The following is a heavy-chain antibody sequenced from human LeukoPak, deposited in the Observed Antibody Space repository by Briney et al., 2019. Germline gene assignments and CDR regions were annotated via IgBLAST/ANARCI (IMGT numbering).Heavy chain of an antibody. J-gene: IGHJ6*02. V-gene: IGHV1-69*13. D-gene: IGHD1-26*01. Sequence: SVKVSCKASGYTFTSYAMHWVRQAPGQGLEWMGGIIPIFGTANYAQKFQGRVTITADESTSTAYMELSSLRSEDTAVYYCARASGSYSYYYYYYGMDVWGQGTTVTVSS. CDR3: ARASGSYSYYYYYYGMDV. CDR2: IIPIFGTA. CDR1: GYTFTSYA.